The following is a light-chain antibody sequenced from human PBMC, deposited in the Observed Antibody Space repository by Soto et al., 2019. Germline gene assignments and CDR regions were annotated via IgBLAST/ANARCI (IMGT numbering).Light chain of an antibody. CDR3: QQYDTSPLG. V-gene: IGKV3-20*01. J-gene: IGKJ2*03. CDR1: QSVSNSY. CDR2: GAS. Sequence: EIVLTQSPATLSLSPGERASLSCRASQSVSNSYLAWYQQKPGQAPRLLIFGASNRATDIPDRLSGSWAGTDFTLNISRLEPEDVAVYYCQQYDTSPLGFGKGTKLEIK.